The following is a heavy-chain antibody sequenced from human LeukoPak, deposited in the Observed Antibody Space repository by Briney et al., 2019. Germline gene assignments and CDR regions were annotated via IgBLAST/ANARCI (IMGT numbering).Heavy chain of an antibody. V-gene: IGHV3-66*01. CDR2: IYSVGST. Sequence: GGSLRLSCAASGFTVSNNYTSWVRQAPGKGLEWVSVIYSVGSTYYADSVKGRFIISRANPKNTLYLQMNSLRGEDTAVYFCARGSGNYYYSSGYSSLDYWGQGTLVTVSS. CDR1: GFTVSNNY. D-gene: IGHD3-22*01. J-gene: IGHJ4*02. CDR3: ARGSGNYYYSSGYSSLDY.